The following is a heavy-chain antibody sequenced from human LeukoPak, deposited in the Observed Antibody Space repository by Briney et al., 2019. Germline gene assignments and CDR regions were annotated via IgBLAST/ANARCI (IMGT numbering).Heavy chain of an antibody. Sequence: SVKXSCKVSGYTLTELSMHWVRQAPGKGLEWMGGFDPEDGETIYAQKFQGRVTMTEDTSTDTAYMELSSLRSEDTAVYYCATVHTYDSSGYGPLDPWGQGTLVTVSS. D-gene: IGHD3-22*01. CDR3: ATVHTYDSSGYGPLDP. V-gene: IGHV1-24*01. J-gene: IGHJ5*02. CDR2: FDPEDGET. CDR1: GYTLTELS.